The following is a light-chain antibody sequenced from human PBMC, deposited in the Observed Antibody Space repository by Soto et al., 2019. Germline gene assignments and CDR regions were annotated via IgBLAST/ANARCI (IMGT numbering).Light chain of an antibody. CDR1: QSVSSSY. Sequence: EIVLTQSPGTLSLSPGERATLSCRASQSVSSSYLAWYQQKPGQAPRLLIYGASSRATGIPDRVSGSGSGTDFTLTISRLEPEDFAVYYCQQGDTFGGGTKVEIK. CDR3: QQGDT. V-gene: IGKV3-20*01. J-gene: IGKJ4*01. CDR2: GAS.